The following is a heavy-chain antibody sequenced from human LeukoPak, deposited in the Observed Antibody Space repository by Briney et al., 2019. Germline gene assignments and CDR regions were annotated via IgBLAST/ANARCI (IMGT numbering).Heavy chain of an antibody. J-gene: IGHJ4*02. V-gene: IGHV3-33*01. D-gene: IGHD6-13*01. CDR3: ARELSPSGYNSSWFDY. CDR1: GFTFSSYG. CDR2: IWYDGSNK. Sequence: GGSLRLSCAASGFTFSSYGMHWVRQAPGKGLEWVAVIWYDGSNKYYADSVKGRFTISRDNSKNTLYLQMNSLRAEDTAVYYCARELSPSGYNSSWFDYWGQGTLVTVSS.